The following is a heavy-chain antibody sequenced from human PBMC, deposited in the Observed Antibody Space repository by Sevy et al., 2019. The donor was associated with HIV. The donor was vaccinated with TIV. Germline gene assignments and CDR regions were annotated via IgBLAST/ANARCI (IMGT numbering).Heavy chain of an antibody. CDR3: ARGGRDDYVWGGYRRSGERQPSYYYYYYMDV. Sequence: GGSLRLSCAASGFTFSSYAMHWVRQAPGKGLEWVAVISYDGSNKYYADSVKGRFTISRDNSKNTLYLQMNSLRAEDTAEYYCARGGRDDYVWGGYRRSGERQPSYYYYYYMDVWGKGTTVTVSS. J-gene: IGHJ6*03. V-gene: IGHV3-30-3*01. D-gene: IGHD3-16*02. CDR1: GFTFSSYA. CDR2: ISYDGSNK.